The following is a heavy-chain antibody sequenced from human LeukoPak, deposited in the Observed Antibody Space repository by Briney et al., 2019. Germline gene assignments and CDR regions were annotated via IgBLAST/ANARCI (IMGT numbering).Heavy chain of an antibody. CDR3: ARIGVGYCSGGSCYSQGVVAFDI. J-gene: IGHJ3*02. Sequence: ASEKVSCKASGYTFTGYYMHWVRQAPGQGLEWMGWINPNSGGTNYAQKFQGRVTMTRDTSISTAYMELSRLRSDDTAVYYCARIGVGYCSGGSCYSQGVVAFDIWGQGTMVTVSS. CDR2: INPNSGGT. V-gene: IGHV1-2*02. D-gene: IGHD2-15*01. CDR1: GYTFTGYY.